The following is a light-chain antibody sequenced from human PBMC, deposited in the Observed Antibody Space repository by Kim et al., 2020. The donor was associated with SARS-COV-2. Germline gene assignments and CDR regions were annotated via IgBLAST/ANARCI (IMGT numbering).Light chain of an antibody. CDR3: NSRDSSGNQWV. V-gene: IGLV3-19*01. CDR1: SLRDYY. CDR2: GKN. J-gene: IGLJ3*02. Sequence: SSELTQDPAVSVALGQTVSITSQGDSLRDYYASWYQQKSRQAPVLVIYGKNNRPSGIPDRFSGSSSGNTASLTLTGAQAEDEADYYCNSRDSSGNQWVFG.